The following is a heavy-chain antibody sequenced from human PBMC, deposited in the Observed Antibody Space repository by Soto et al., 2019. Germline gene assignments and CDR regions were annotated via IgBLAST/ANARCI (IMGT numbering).Heavy chain of an antibody. CDR1: GFTFSSYE. D-gene: IGHD6-13*01. CDR3: AREQQLVTPYFDY. Sequence: GGSLRLSCAASGFTFSSYEMNWVRQAPGKGLEWVSYISSSGSTIYYADSVKGRFTISRDNAKNSLYLQMNSLRAEDTAVYYCAREQQLVTPYFDYWGQGTLVTVSS. V-gene: IGHV3-48*03. J-gene: IGHJ4*02. CDR2: ISSSGSTI.